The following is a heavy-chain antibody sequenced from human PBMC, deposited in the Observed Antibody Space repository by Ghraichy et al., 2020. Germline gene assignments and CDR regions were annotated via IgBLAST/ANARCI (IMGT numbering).Heavy chain of an antibody. Sequence: GGSLRLSCAVSGFTFSNFWISWVRQAPGKGPEWVANINKDGSEKNYVDSVKGRFTISRDNAKNSLYLQMNSLRAEDTAVYYCSDFDYWGQGTLVTVSS. CDR3: SDFDY. CDR2: INKDGSEK. V-gene: IGHV3-7*01. J-gene: IGHJ4*02. CDR1: GFTFSNFW.